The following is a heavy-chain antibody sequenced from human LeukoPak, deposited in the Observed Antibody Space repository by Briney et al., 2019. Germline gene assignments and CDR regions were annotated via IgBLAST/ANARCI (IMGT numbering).Heavy chain of an antibody. CDR2: INGDGSRS. Sequence: GGSLRLSCAASGFTFTTYWMHWVRQAPGKGLVWVSRINGDGSRSNYADSVKGRFTISRDNARNTLYLQMSSLRAEDTALYCCARTSPTSHFDFWGQGTLVTVSS. CDR3: ARTSPTSHFDF. D-gene: IGHD3-16*01. CDR1: GFTFTTYW. J-gene: IGHJ4*02. V-gene: IGHV3-74*01.